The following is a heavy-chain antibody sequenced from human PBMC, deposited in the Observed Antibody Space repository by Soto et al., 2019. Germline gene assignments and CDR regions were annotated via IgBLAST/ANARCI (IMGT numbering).Heavy chain of an antibody. D-gene: IGHD2-15*01. J-gene: IGHJ4*02. Sequence: SVKVSCKASGGTFSSYAISWVRQAPGQGLEWMGGIIPIFGTANYAQKFQGGVTITADESTSTAYMELSSLRSADTAVYYCARTYSGERYFDYWGQGTLVTVSS. CDR3: ARTYSGERYFDY. V-gene: IGHV1-69*13. CDR2: IIPIFGTA. CDR1: GGTFSSYA.